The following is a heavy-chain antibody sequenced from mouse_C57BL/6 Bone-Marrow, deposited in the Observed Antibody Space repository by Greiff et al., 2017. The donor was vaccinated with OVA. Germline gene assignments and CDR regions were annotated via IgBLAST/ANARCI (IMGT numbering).Heavy chain of an antibody. V-gene: IGHV1-53*01. CDR1: GYTFTSYW. J-gene: IGHJ1*03. CDR3: ARWLLPHWYFDV. CDR2: INPSNGGT. Sequence: QVQLQQSGTELVKPGASVKLSCKASGYTFTSYWMHWVKQRPGQGLEWIGNINPSNGGTNYNEKFKSKATLTVDKSSSTAYMQLSSLTSEDSAVYYCARWLLPHWYFDVWGTGTTVTVSS. D-gene: IGHD2-3*01.